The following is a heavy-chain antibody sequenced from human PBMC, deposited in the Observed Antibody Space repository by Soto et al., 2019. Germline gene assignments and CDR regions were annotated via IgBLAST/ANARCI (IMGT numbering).Heavy chain of an antibody. CDR3: ARVLTTGGYHFDY. V-gene: IGHV3-72*01. CDR1: GFTFSDHH. D-gene: IGHD4-17*01. J-gene: IGHJ4*02. CDR2: TRNKANSYTT. Sequence: EVQLVESGGGLVQPGGSLRLSCAASGFTFSDHHMDWVRQAPGKGLEWVGRTRNKANSYTTKYAASVEGRFIISRDDSKNSLYLQMNSLKTEDTAIYYGARVLTTGGYHFDYWGQGTLVTVSS.